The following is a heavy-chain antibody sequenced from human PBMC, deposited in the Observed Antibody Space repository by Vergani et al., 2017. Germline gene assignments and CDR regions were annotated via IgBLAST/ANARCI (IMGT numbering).Heavy chain of an antibody. J-gene: IGHJ4*02. V-gene: IGHV4-61*02. Sequence: QVQLQESGPGLVKPSQTLSLTCTVSGGSISSGSYYWSWIRQPAGKGLEWIGRIYTSGSTNYNPSLKSRVTISVDTTKNQFSLKLRSVTAAATAVYYCAGYSALGSGWIDYWGQGTLVTVSS. CDR3: AGYSALGSGWIDY. CDR2: IYTSGST. CDR1: GGSISSGSYY. D-gene: IGHD6-19*01.